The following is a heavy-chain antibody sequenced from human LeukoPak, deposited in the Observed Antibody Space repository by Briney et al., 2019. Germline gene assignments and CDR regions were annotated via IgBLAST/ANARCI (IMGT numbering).Heavy chain of an antibody. Sequence: PGGSLRLSCAASGFTFSSYSMNWVRQAPGKGLEWVSSISSSSSYIYYADSVKGRFTISRDNAKNSLYLQMNSLRAEDTAVYYCAKDWTLTIFGVVIIPSFDYWGQGTLVTVSS. CDR2: ISSSSSYI. J-gene: IGHJ4*02. CDR3: AKDWTLTIFGVVIIPSFDY. V-gene: IGHV3-21*01. CDR1: GFTFSSYS. D-gene: IGHD3-3*01.